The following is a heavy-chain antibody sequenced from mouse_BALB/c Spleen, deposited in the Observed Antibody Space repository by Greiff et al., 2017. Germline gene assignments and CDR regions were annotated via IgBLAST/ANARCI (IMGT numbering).Heavy chain of an antibody. V-gene: IGHV1-9*01. Sequence: VQLQQSGAELMKPGASVKISCKATGYTFSSYWIEWVKQRPGHGLEWIGEILPGSGSTNYNEKFKGKATFTADTSSNTAYMQLSSLTSEDSAVYYCARRPYGNFYAMDYWGQGTSVTVSS. D-gene: IGHD2-1*01. CDR3: ARRPYGNFYAMDY. CDR2: ILPGSGST. CDR1: GYTFSSYW. J-gene: IGHJ4*01.